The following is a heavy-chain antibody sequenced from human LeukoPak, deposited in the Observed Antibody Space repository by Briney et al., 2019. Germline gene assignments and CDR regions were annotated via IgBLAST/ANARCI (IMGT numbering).Heavy chain of an antibody. Sequence: SETLSLTCTVSGGSFSSSPYYWGWIRQTPGKGLEWIGSMHYSGTTYYNPSLKSRVTISVDTSKNQFSLRLISVTAADTAVYYCARNDRGRPADYWGQGILVTVSS. D-gene: IGHD1-26*01. V-gene: IGHV4-39*01. CDR1: GGSFSSSPYY. J-gene: IGHJ4*02. CDR2: MHYSGTT. CDR3: ARNDRGRPADY.